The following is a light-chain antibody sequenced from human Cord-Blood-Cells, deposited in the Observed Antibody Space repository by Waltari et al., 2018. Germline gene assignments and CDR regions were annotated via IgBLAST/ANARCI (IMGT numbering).Light chain of an antibody. CDR1: SSAVVGYNY. Sequence: QSALTQPRSVYGSPGPSVTIPCTGTSSAVVGYNYVSWYQKHPGKAPKLMIYDFSKRPSGVPDRFSGSKSGNTASLTISGLQAEDEADYYCCSYAGSYTYVFGTGTKVTVL. V-gene: IGLV2-11*01. CDR2: DFS. J-gene: IGLJ1*01. CDR3: CSYAGSYTYV.